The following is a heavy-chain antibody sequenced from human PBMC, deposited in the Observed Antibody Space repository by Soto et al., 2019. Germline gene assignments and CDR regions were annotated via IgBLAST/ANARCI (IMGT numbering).Heavy chain of an antibody. D-gene: IGHD3-10*01. J-gene: IGHJ6*02. V-gene: IGHV1-3*01. Sequence: QVQLVQSGAEVKKPGASVKVSCKASGYTFTSYAMHWVRQAPGQRLEWMGWINAGNGNTKYSQKFQGRVTISRDTXASPADMELSSLRAEATAVYYWSRSRITMVPYGMDVWGQGTTVTVSS. CDR2: INAGNGNT. CDR1: GYTFTSYA. CDR3: SRSRITMVPYGMDV.